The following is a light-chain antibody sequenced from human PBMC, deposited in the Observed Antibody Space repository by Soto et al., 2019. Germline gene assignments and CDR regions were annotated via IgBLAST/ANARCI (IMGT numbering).Light chain of an antibody. CDR2: DAS. CDR3: QQYNSYST. J-gene: IGKJ2*01. Sequence: DIQMTQSPSTLSASVGDRVTITCRASQSIRPWLAWYQQKPGKAPKLLIYDASTLESGVPSRFSGSGSGTEFTLTISSLQPDDFATYYCQQYNSYSTFGQGTKLEIK. V-gene: IGKV1-5*01. CDR1: QSIRPW.